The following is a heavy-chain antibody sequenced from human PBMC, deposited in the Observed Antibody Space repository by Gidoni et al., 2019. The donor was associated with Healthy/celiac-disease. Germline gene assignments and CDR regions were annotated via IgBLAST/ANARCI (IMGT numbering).Heavy chain of an antibody. J-gene: IGHJ4*02. Sequence: EVQLLESGGGLVQPGGSLRRACAASGVTFSSYAMSWVRQAPGKGLEWVSAISGSGGSTYYAASVKGRFTISRDNSKNTLYLQMNSLRAEDTAVYYCAKARSRPLKLFADYWGQGTLVTVSS. V-gene: IGHV3-23*01. D-gene: IGHD3-3*01. CDR2: ISGSGGST. CDR1: GVTFSSYA. CDR3: AKARSRPLKLFADY.